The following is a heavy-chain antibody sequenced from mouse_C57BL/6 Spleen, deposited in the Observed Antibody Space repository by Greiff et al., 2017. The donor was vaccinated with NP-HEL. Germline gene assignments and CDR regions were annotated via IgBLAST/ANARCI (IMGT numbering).Heavy chain of an antibody. J-gene: IGHJ2*01. Sequence: EVKVVESGGGLVQPGGSMKLSCVASGFTFSNYWMNWVRQSPGKGLEWVAQIRLKSDNYATHYAESVKGRFTISRDDSKSSVYLQVKNLRSEDTGIYSCTGPTGTGDYWGQGTTLTVSS. V-gene: IGHV6-3*01. CDR3: TGPTGTGDY. D-gene: IGHD4-1*02. CDR2: IRLKSDNYAT. CDR1: GFTFSNYW.